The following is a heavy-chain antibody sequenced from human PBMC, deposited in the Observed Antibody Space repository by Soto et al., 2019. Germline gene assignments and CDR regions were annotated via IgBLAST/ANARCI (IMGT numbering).Heavy chain of an antibody. D-gene: IGHD4-17*01. CDR1: GGSFSGYY. CDR3: ARVTRGDYLLTFSLRGMDV. J-gene: IGHJ6*02. V-gene: IGHV4-34*01. CDR2: INDIGIT. Sequence: SETLSLTCSVYGGSFSGYYWSWIRQPPGKGLEWIGEINDIGITNYNPSLKSRVTMSVDTSKNQLSLKLNSVTAADTAVYYCARVTRGDYLLTFSLRGMDVWGQGTTVTVSS.